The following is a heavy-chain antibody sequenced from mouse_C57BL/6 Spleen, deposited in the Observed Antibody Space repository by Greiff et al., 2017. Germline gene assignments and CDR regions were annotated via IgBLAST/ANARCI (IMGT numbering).Heavy chain of an antibody. D-gene: IGHD2-1*01. J-gene: IGHJ4*01. V-gene: IGHV1-55*01. CDR1: GYTFTSYW. Sequence: QVQLQQPGAELVKPGASVKMSCKASGYTFTSYWITWVKQRPGQGLEWIGDIYPGSGSTNYNEKFKSKATLTVDTSSSTAYMQLSSLTSEDSAVYYCARRGNYLEYYAMDYWGQGTSVTVSS. CDR2: IYPGSGST. CDR3: ARRGNYLEYYAMDY.